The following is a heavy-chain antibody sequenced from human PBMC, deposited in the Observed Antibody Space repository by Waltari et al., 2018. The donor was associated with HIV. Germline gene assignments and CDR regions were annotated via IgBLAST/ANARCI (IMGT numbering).Heavy chain of an antibody. V-gene: IGHV2-70*15. CDR1: GLSLTTSGMC. Sequence: QVTLRESGPALVKPTQTLTLTCTFSGLSLTTSGMCVSWIRQPPGKALEWLARIDWDDDKYYTTSLKTRLTISRDTSKNQVVLTMTNMAPVDTATYFCARGRLQHDFWGQGTLVTVSS. CDR3: ARGRLQHDF. J-gene: IGHJ4*02. CDR2: IDWDDDK. D-gene: IGHD2-15*01.